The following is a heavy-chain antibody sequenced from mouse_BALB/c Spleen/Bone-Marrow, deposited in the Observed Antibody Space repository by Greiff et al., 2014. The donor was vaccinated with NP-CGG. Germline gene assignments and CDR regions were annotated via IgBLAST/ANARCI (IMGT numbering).Heavy chain of an antibody. D-gene: IGHD1-3*01. J-gene: IGHJ4*01. V-gene: IGHV5-6*01. CDR3: ARLTPDYAMDY. CDR1: GFTFSNYG. Sequence: VQLKESGGDLVKPGGSLKLSCAASGFTFSNYGMSWVRQTPDKRLEWVPTISSGGSYTYFPDSVKGRFTISRDNAKNTLYLQMNSLKSEDAAMYYCARLTPDYAMDYWGQGTSVTVSP. CDR2: ISSGGSYT.